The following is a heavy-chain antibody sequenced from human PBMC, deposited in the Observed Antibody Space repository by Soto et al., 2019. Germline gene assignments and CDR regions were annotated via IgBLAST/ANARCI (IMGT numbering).Heavy chain of an antibody. V-gene: IGHV3-73*01. CDR1: GFTFSGSA. D-gene: IGHD3-22*01. CDR3: ARATGYYHTSGSDS. Sequence: GGSLRLSCAASGFTFSGSAMHWVRQASGKGLEWVGRIRSKSNSYATAYAASVKGRFTISRDDSKNTAYLQMNSLRAEDTAVYYCARATGYYHTSGSDSWGQGALVTVSS. CDR2: IRSKSNSYAT. J-gene: IGHJ4*02.